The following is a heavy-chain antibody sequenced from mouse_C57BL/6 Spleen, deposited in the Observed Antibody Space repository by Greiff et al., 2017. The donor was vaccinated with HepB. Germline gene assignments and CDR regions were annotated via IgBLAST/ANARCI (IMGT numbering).Heavy chain of an antibody. CDR2: ISSGSSTI. J-gene: IGHJ3*01. CDR1: GFTFSDYG. Sequence: EVKLMESGGGLVKPGGSLKLSCAASGFTFSDYGMHWVRQAPEKGLEWVAYISSGSSTIYYADTVKGRFTISRDNAKNTLFLQMTSLRSEDTAMYYCARELLLRWFAYWGQGTLVTVSA. CDR3: ARELLLRWFAY. V-gene: IGHV5-17*01. D-gene: IGHD1-1*01.